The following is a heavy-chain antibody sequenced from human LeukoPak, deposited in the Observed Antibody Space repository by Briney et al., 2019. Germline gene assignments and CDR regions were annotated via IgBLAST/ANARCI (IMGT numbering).Heavy chain of an antibody. Sequence: QPGGSLRLSCAASGFTFSSYGMHWVRQAPGKGLEGVAVIWYDGSNKYYADSVKGRFTISRDNSKNTLYPQMNSLRAEDTAVYYCANGGNDYGDYSLDYWGQGTLVTVSS. CDR1: GFTFSSYG. J-gene: IGHJ4*02. CDR2: IWYDGSNK. D-gene: IGHD4-17*01. CDR3: ANGGNDYGDYSLDY. V-gene: IGHV3-33*06.